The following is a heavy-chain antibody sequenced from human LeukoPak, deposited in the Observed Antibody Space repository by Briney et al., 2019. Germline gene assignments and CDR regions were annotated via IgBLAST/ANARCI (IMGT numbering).Heavy chain of an antibody. CDR1: GYTFTSYG. V-gene: IGHV1-18*01. D-gene: IGHD2-2*01. CDR2: ISAYNGNT. Sequence: SVKVSCKASGYTFTSYGISWVRQAPGQGLEWMGWISAYNGNTNYAQKLQGRVTMTTDTSTSTVYMELRSLRSDDTAVYYCARDGAAIIWYFDFWGRGTLVTVSS. J-gene: IGHJ2*01. CDR3: ARDGAAIIWYFDF.